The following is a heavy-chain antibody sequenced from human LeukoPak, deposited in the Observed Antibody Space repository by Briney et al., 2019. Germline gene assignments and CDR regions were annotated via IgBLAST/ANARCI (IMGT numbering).Heavy chain of an antibody. J-gene: IGHJ3*02. CDR2: ISYDGSNK. V-gene: IGHV3-30*03. CDR3: ARDSARFLEWLPNLLLRDAFDI. CDR1: GFTFSSYG. D-gene: IGHD3-3*01. Sequence: QPGGSLRLSCAASGFTFSSYGMHWVRQAPGKGLEWVAVISYDGSNKYYADSVKGRFTISRDNSKNTLYLQMNSLRAEDTAVYYCARDSARFLEWLPNLLLRDAFDIWGQGTMVTVSS.